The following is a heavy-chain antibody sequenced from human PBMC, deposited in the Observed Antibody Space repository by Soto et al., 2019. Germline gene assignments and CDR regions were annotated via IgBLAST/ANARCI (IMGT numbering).Heavy chain of an antibody. J-gene: IGHJ3*02. D-gene: IGHD1-7*01. CDR3: AKCIQVNWNYDAFHI. Sequence: EVQLVESGGGLVQPGGSLRLSCAASGFTFSSYDMHWVRQATGKGLEWVSAIGTAGDPYYPGSVKGRFTISRDSSRNTLYLQMNSLRVEDTALYYCAKCIQVNWNYDAFHIWGQGTMVTVAS. CDR2: IGTAGDP. V-gene: IGHV3-13*05. CDR1: GFTFSSYD.